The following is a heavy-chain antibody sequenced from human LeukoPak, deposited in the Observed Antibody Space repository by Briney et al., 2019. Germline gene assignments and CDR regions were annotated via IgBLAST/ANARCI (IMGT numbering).Heavy chain of an antibody. J-gene: IGHJ5*02. D-gene: IGHD6-6*01. V-gene: IGHV1-69*04. CDR3: ARAGSSLVWFDP. Sequence: GASVKVSCKASRGTFSSYAISWVRQAPGQGLEWMGRIIPIFGIANYAQKFQGRVTITADKSTSTAYMELSSLRSEDTAVYYCARAGSSLVWFDPWGQGTLVTVSS. CDR2: IIPIFGIA. CDR1: RGTFSSYA.